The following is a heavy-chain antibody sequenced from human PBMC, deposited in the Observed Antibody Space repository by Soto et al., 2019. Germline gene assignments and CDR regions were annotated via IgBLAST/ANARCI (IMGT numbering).Heavy chain of an antibody. Sequence: SETLSLTCAVYGRSFSGYYWSWIRQSPGKGLEWIGEINHSGSTNYNPSLKSRVTILIDAPKNQFSLKMSSVTAADTAVYYCARSPYMDVWGKGTTVT. CDR3: ARSPYMDV. CDR2: INHSGST. J-gene: IGHJ6*03. CDR1: GRSFSGYY. V-gene: IGHV4-34*01.